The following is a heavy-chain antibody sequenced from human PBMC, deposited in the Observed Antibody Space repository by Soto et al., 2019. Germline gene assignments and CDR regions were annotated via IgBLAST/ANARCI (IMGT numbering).Heavy chain of an antibody. V-gene: IGHV2-5*01. Sequence: SGPTLVNPTQTLTLTCTFSGFSLSTSGVGVGWIRQPPGKALEWLALIYWNDDKRYSPSLKSRLTITKDTSKNQVVLTMTNMDPVDXATYYCAKVVITRYFDYWGQGTLVTVSS. CDR1: GFSLSTSGVG. D-gene: IGHD3-22*01. CDR2: IYWNDDK. J-gene: IGHJ4*02. CDR3: AKVVITRYFDY.